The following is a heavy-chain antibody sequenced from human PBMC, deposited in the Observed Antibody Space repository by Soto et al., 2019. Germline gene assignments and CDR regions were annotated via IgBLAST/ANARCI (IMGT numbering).Heavy chain of an antibody. CDR2: IYYSGST. CDR1: GGSISSGGYY. J-gene: IGHJ4*02. D-gene: IGHD3-9*01. Sequence: SEILSLTCTVSGGSISSGGYYWSWIRQHPGKGLEWIGYIYYSGSTYYNPSLKSRVTISVDTSKNQFSLKLSSVTAADTAVYYCARNTGPLTGYSMPYYFDYWGQGTLVTVSS. CDR3: ARNTGPLTGYSMPYYFDY. V-gene: IGHV4-31*03.